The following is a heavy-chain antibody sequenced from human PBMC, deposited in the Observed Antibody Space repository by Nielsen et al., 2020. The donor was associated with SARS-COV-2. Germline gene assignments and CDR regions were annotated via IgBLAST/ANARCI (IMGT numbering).Heavy chain of an antibody. V-gene: IGHV4-34*01. CDR2: INHSGST. Sequence: SETLSLTCTVSGGSISSYYWSWIRQPPGKGLEWIGEINHSGSTNYNPSLKSRVTISVDTSKNQFSLKLSSVTAADTAVYYCARRRIAAYWDYWGQGTLVTVSS. D-gene: IGHD6-13*01. CDR3: ARRRIAAYWDY. CDR1: GGSISSYY. J-gene: IGHJ4*02.